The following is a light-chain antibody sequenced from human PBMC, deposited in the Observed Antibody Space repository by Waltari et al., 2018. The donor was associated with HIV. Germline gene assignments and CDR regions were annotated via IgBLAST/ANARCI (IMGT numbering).Light chain of an antibody. CDR1: SSNIGAGYD. CDR3: QSYDSSLSGWV. Sequence: QSVLTQPPSVSGAPGQRVTISCTGSSSNIGAGYDVHWYQQLPGTAPKLLIYGNGKLPAGVPDRFSGSKSGTSASLAITWLQAEDEADYYCQSYDSSLSGWVFGGGTKLTVL. J-gene: IGLJ3*02. V-gene: IGLV1-40*01. CDR2: GNG.